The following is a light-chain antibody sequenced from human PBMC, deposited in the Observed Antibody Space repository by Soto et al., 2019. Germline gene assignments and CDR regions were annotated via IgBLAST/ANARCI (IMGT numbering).Light chain of an antibody. Sequence: EIVLTQSPGTLSLSPGEIATLSCRASQSVSSYLAWYQQKPGQGPRLLIYDASNRATGVSARFSGSGYGTDFTLTISSLEPDDFAVYYCHQRSSWPRGTFGQGTKVDIK. V-gene: IGKV3-11*01. CDR1: QSVSSY. CDR2: DAS. J-gene: IGKJ1*01. CDR3: HQRSSWPRGT.